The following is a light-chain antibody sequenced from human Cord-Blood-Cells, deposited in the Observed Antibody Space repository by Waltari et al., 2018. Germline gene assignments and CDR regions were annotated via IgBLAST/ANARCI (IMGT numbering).Light chain of an antibody. CDR1: QSISSW. CDR3: QQYNSYWT. CDR2: KAS. V-gene: IGKV1-5*03. Sequence: DIQMTQSPSTLSAFVGDRVTITCRASQSISSWLAWYQQKPGKAPKLLIYKASSLESGVPSRFSGSGSGTEFTLTISSLQPDDFATYYCQQYNSYWTLGQGTKVEIK. J-gene: IGKJ1*01.